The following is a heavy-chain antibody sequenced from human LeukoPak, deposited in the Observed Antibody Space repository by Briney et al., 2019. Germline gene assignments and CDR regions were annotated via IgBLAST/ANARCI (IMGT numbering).Heavy chain of an antibody. V-gene: IGHV3-20*01. CDR3: ARNWIYERYDY. D-gene: IGHD1-7*01. CDR2: INWNGAST. CDR1: GFKFDDHG. J-gene: IGHJ4*02. Sequence: PGGSLRLSCAAFGFKFDDHGMSWVRHAPGKGLEWVAGINWNGASTGYADSVKGRFTISRDNAKRLVYLQMNSLTAEDTASYHCARNWIYERYDYWGQGSPVTVSS.